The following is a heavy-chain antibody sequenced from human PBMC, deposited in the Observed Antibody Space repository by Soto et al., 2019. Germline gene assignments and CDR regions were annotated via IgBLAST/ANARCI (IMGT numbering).Heavy chain of an antibody. D-gene: IGHD5-18*01. Sequence: EVQLLESGGGLVQPGGSLRLSCAASGFTFSSFALSWVRQAPGKGLEWVSAISGSGDDTDYADSVKGRFTISRDNSKITLYLQMNSLRAEDTAVYYCAGPGYSSQDYWGQGALVTVSS. CDR3: AGPGYSSQDY. CDR1: GFTFSSFA. J-gene: IGHJ4*02. V-gene: IGHV3-23*01. CDR2: ISGSGDDT.